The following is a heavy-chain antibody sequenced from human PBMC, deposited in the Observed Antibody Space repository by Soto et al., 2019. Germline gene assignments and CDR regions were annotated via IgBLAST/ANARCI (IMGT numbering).Heavy chain of an antibody. CDR1: GGSISSNSYY. CDR3: ARGVSSSWHLYYYYYYGLDV. V-gene: IGHV4-39*01. CDR2: IGYTGTI. J-gene: IGHJ6*02. D-gene: IGHD6-13*01. Sequence: SETLSLTCTASGGSISSNSYYWGWIRQSPGKGLEWIGSIGYTGTIYYNPSLQSRVTMSVDTSENQISLRLSSVTAADTAVYYCARGVSSSWHLYYYYYYGLDVSGQGTTVTVSS.